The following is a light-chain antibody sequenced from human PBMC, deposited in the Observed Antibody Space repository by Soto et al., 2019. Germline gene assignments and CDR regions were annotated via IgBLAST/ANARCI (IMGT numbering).Light chain of an antibody. V-gene: IGKV3-20*01. Sequence: EIVLTQSPGTLSVSPGARVTLSCRASQTISSNYLAWYQQKPGQAPSLLIYGTSSRATGIQDRFSGSGSGTDFTLTISRLEPEDSAIYYCQQYGSWTFGQGTKVEIK. CDR3: QQYGSWT. CDR1: QTISSNY. J-gene: IGKJ1*01. CDR2: GTS.